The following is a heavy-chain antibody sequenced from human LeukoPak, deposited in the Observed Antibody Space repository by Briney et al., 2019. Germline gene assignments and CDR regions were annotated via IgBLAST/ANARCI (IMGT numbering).Heavy chain of an antibody. V-gene: IGHV1-18*01. CDR1: GYTFTSYG. CDR2: ISAYNGNT. Sequence: ASVKVSCKASGYTFTSYGISWVRQAPGQGLEWMGWISAYNGNTNYAQKLQGRVTMTTDTSTSTAYMELRSLRSDDTAVYYCARFFSSSWYVGYYYYYMDVWGKGTTATVSS. J-gene: IGHJ6*03. D-gene: IGHD6-13*01. CDR3: ARFFSSSWYVGYYYYYMDV.